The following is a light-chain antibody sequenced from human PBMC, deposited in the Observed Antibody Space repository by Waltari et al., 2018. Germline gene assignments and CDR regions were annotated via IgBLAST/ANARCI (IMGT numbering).Light chain of an antibody. CDR1: QSITSN. CDR2: GES. Sequence: DIVLTQSPVILSVSPGERTTLSCRASQSITSNLAWYQQKPGQSPRLLIYGESISAAGIPARFSGSGSGTEFTLTISSLQSEDFAVYYCQQYNNWLPLTFGGGTKVEIK. J-gene: IGKJ4*01. CDR3: QQYNNWLPLT. V-gene: IGKV3-15*01.